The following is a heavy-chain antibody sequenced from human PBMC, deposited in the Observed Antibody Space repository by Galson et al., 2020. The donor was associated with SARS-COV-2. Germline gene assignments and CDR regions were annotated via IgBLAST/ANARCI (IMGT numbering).Heavy chain of an antibody. V-gene: IGHV3-74*01. CDR3: ARDLRFLEWTGYYYYYGMDV. Sequence: ALHGESLKISCAASGFTFSSYWMHWVRQAPGKGLVWVSRINSDGSSTSYADSVKGRFTISRDNAKNTLYLQMNSLRAEDTAVYYCARDLRFLEWTGYYYYYGMDVWGQGTTVTVSS. CDR1: GFTFSSYW. CDR2: INSDGSST. D-gene: IGHD3-3*01. J-gene: IGHJ6*02.